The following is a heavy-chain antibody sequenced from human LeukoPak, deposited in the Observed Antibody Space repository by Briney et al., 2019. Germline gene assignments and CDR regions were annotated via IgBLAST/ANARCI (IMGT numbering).Heavy chain of an antibody. D-gene: IGHD2-21*01. J-gene: IGHJ3*02. V-gene: IGHV3-43*02. CDR2: ISGDGRDT. Sequence: GGSLRLSCAASGFTFSSYWMHWVRQAPGKGLVWVSLISGDGRDTHYGDYVEGRFTISRDNSKNSVYLQMNNLRTEDTALYYCGKERVLAYQDTADSFDICGQGTMVTVSS. CDR3: GKERVLAYQDTADSFDI. CDR1: GFTFSSYW.